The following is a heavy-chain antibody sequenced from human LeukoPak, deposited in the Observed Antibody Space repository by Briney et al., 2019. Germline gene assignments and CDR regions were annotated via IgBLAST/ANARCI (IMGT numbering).Heavy chain of an antibody. CDR2: ISAYTGNT. D-gene: IGHD3-22*01. CDR1: GYTFNSYG. V-gene: IGHV1-18*01. CDR3: ARFYDKRGHDY. J-gene: IGHJ4*02. Sequence: ASVKVSGKASGYTFNSYGISWVRQAPGQGLELMGWISAYTGNTNYAQKFQGRVTMPRDTSTNTAYMELRSLRFDDTAVYYCARFYDKRGHDYWGQGSLVTVSS.